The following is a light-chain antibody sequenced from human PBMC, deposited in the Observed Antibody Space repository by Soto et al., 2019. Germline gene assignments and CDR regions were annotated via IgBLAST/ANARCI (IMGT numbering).Light chain of an antibody. CDR3: SSYSSSSTYVV. J-gene: IGLJ2*01. V-gene: IGLV2-14*01. CDR1: SSDVGGYKY. Sequence: QAVVTQPASVSGSPGQSITISCTGSSSDVGGYKYVCWYQQLPGRAPRLMIYEVSNRPSGVSNRFSGSKSGNTASLTISGLQAEDEGDYYCSSYSSSSTYVVFGGGTKLTV. CDR2: EVS.